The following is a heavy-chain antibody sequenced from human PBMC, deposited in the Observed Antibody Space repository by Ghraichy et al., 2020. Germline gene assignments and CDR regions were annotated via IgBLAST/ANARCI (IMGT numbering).Heavy chain of an antibody. CDR1: GFTFSSYA. CDR3: ARGAPPYCSSTSCYIEFLSFLDY. J-gene: IGHJ4*02. D-gene: IGHD2-2*02. V-gene: IGHV3-30*04. Sequence: GGSLRLSCAASGFTFSSYAMHWVRQAPGKGLEWVAVISYDGSNKYYADSVKGRFTISRDNSKNTLYLQMNSLRAEDTAVYYCARGAPPYCSSTSCYIEFLSFLDYWGQGTLVTVSS. CDR2: ISYDGSNK.